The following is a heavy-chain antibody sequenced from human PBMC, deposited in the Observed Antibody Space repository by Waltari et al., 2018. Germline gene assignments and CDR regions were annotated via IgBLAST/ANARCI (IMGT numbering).Heavy chain of an antibody. Sequence: EVQLVESGGGLVQPGGSLRLSCTVSGFTFRTYWMHWIRQGPGKGLVGVARISIDGTTRNYADSVKGRFSISRDNGMNTVYLQMNSLRAEDTAVYYCARRLKCGGSCPLDYWGQGTQVTVSS. J-gene: IGHJ4*02. V-gene: IGHV3-74*01. CDR1: GFTFRTYW. CDR2: ISIDGTTR. CDR3: ARRLKCGGSCPLDY. D-gene: IGHD2-15*01.